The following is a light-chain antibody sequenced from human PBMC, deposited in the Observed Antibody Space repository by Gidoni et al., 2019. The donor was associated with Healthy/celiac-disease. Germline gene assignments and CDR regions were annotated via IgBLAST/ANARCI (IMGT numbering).Light chain of an antibody. Sequence: EIVLTQSTGTLSLSPGERATLSCRASQSVSSSYLAWYQQKPGQAPRLLIYGASSRATGIPVRCIGSGSGTDFTLTISRLEPEDFAVYYCQQYGSSPWTFGQGTKVEIK. V-gene: IGKV3-20*01. J-gene: IGKJ1*01. CDR2: GAS. CDR1: QSVSSSY. CDR3: QQYGSSPWT.